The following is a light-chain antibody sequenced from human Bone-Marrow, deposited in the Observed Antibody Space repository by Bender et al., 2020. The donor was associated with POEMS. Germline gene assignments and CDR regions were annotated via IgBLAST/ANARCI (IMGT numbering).Light chain of an antibody. Sequence: QSALTQPRSVSGTPGQSATISCTGSSSDVGGQNFVSWYQQYPDKAPKVMIFEVSNRPSGVSNRFSGSKAGNTAFLTISGLQAEDEADCYCCSYVGGKTFGFGGGTKLTVL. V-gene: IGLV2-11*01. J-gene: IGLJ2*01. CDR1: SSDVGGQNF. CDR2: EVS. CDR3: CSYVGGKTFG.